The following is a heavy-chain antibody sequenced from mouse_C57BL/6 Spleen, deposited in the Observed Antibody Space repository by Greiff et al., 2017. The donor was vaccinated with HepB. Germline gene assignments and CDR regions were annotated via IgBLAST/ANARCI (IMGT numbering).Heavy chain of an antibody. D-gene: IGHD3-3*01. V-gene: IGHV1-15*01. CDR1: GYTFTDYE. CDR2: IDPETGGT. Sequence: QVQLKESGAELVRPGASVTLSCKASGYTFTDYEMHWVKQTPVHGLEWIGAIDPETGGTAYNQKFKGKAILTADKSSSTAYMELRSLTSEDSAVYYCTRQGHDYWGQGTTLTVSS. CDR3: TRQGHDY. J-gene: IGHJ2*01.